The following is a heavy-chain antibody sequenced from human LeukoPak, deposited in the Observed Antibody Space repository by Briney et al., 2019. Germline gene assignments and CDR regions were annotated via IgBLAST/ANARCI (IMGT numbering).Heavy chain of an antibody. J-gene: IGHJ4*02. D-gene: IGHD1-26*01. Sequence: GSLRLSCAASGFTFSSYWMSWVRQAPGKGLEWVANIKQDGSEKYYVDSVKGRFTISRDNAKNSVYLEMNSLRVEDTAVYYCARDKIVGATNFDYWGQGTLVTVSS. V-gene: IGHV3-7*01. CDR2: IKQDGSEK. CDR3: ARDKIVGATNFDY. CDR1: GFTFSSYW.